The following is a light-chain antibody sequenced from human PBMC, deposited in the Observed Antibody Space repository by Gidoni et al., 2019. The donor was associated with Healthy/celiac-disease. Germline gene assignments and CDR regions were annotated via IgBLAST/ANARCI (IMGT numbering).Light chain of an antibody. V-gene: IGKV1-39*01. J-gene: IGKJ3*01. Sequence: DIQMTQSPSSLSASVGDRVTITCRAGQSISSYLNWYRQKPGKAPEVLIYAASSLQSGVPSRFSGSGSGTDFTLTSSSLQPEDFATYYCQQSYSTLTFGPGTKVDIK. CDR2: AAS. CDR3: QQSYSTLT. CDR1: QSISSY.